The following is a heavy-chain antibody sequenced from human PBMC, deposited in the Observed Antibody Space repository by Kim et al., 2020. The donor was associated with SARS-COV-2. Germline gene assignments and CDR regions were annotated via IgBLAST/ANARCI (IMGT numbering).Heavy chain of an antibody. Sequence: SETLSLTCAVSGGSISSSNWWSWVRQPPGKGLEWIGEIYHSGSTNYNPSLKSRVTISVDKSKNQFSLKLSSVTAADTAVYYCARVNSSGWYGYYYYGMDVWGEETTVTVSS. D-gene: IGHD6-19*01. J-gene: IGHJ6*04. CDR2: IYHSGST. V-gene: IGHV4-4*02. CDR1: GGSISSSNW. CDR3: ARVNSSGWYGYYYYGMDV.